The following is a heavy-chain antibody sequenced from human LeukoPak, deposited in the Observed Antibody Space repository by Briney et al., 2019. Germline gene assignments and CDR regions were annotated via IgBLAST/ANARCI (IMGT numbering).Heavy chain of an antibody. Sequence: GASVKVSCKASGYTFTGYYMHWVRQAPGQGLEWTGWINPNSGGTNYAQKFQGRVTMTRDTSISTAYMELSRLRSDDTAVYYCARADCSSTSCYGGRNWFDPWGQGTLVTVSS. V-gene: IGHV1-2*02. J-gene: IGHJ5*02. D-gene: IGHD2-2*01. CDR2: INPNSGGT. CDR1: GYTFTGYY. CDR3: ARADCSSTSCYGGRNWFDP.